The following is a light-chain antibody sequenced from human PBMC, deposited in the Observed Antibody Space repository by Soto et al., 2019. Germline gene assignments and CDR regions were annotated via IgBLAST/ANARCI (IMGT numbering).Light chain of an antibody. CDR1: QSVSTY. J-gene: IGKJ1*01. CDR2: DAS. V-gene: IGKV3-11*01. CDR3: QQRSNWPPTWT. Sequence: EIVLTQSPATLSLSPGERATLSCRASQSVSTYLAWYQQKPGQALRLLIYDASKRATGIPVRFSGSGSGTDFTLTITSLEPEDFGVYYCQQRSNWPPTWTFGQGTKVDIK.